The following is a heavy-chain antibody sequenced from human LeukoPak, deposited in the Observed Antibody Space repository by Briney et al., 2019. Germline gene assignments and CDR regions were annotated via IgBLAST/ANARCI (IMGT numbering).Heavy chain of an antibody. CDR2: IHHSGST. CDR1: GGSFNDYY. V-gene: IGHV4-34*01. J-gene: IGHJ3*01. Sequence: PSETLSLTCGVYGGSFNDYYWSWIRQSPGTGLEWIGEIHHSGSTNYNSSLESRVTISIDTSNNQFSLKLTSETAADTAVYYCASHKYPVQAFDVWGQGTMVTVSS. CDR3: ASHKYPVQAFDV. D-gene: IGHD2-2*02.